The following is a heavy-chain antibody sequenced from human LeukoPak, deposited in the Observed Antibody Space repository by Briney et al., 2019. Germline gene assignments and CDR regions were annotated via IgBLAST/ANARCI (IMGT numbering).Heavy chain of an antibody. V-gene: IGHV3-53*01. CDR3: ARDRWGYWYFDL. CDR2: IYSGGST. D-gene: IGHD4-23*01. J-gene: IGHJ2*01. CDR1: GFTVSSNY. Sequence: GGSLRLSCAASGFTVSSNYMSWVRQAPGKGLEWVSVIYSGGSTYYADSVKGRFTISRDNSKNTLYLQMNSLRAEDTAAYYCARDRWGYWYFDLWGRGTLVTVSS.